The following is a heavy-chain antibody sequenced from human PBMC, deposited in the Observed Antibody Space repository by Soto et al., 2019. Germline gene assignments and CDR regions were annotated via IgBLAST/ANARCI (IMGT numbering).Heavy chain of an antibody. CDR1: GFPCTWYS. J-gene: IGHJ4*02. V-gene: IGHV3-23*01. D-gene: IGHD6-13*01. CDR3: ARGIAAAGALYDY. CDR2: ISASGDTT. Sequence: GGSLRLSCAASGFPCTWYSMIWVRQAPGKGLEWVSHISASGDTTYYADSVKGRFTISRDNSKNTLYLQMNSLRAEDTAVYYCARGIAAAGALYDYWGQGTLVTVSS.